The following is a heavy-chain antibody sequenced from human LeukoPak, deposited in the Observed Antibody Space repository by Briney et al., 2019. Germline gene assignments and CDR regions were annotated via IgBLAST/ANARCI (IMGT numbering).Heavy chain of an antibody. CDR2: IDHSGRT. V-gene: IGHV4-34*01. CDR1: GGSFSGYY. D-gene: IGHD6-19*01. CDR3: ARKGLTKPLSVAVDFDS. Sequence: SETLSLTCAVYGGSFSGYYWSWIRQPPGKGLEWIAEIDHSGRTNFNRSLKSRVTISVDTSKNHFSLKLSSVTAADTAVYYCARKGLTKPLSVAVDFDSWAQGTLVTVSS. J-gene: IGHJ4*02.